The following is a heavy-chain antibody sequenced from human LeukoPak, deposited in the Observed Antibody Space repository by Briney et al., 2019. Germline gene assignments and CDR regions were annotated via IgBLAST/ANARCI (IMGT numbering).Heavy chain of an antibody. V-gene: IGHV3-21*01. CDR1: GFTFSSYS. J-gene: IGHJ4*02. CDR3: ARGEMSAMLDY. CDR2: VSSSRSSI. D-gene: IGHD2-2*01. Sequence: SGGSLRLSCAASGFTFSSYSMNWVRQAPGKGLEWVSLVSSSRSSIYYADSVKGRLTISRDNAKKSLYLQMSSLRAEDTAVYYCARGEMSAMLDYWGQGTLVTVSS.